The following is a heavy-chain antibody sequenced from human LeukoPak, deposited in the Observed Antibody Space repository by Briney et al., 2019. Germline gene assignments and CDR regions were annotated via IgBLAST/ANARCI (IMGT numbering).Heavy chain of an antibody. CDR1: GYTFTSYD. J-gene: IGHJ4*02. V-gene: IGHV1-8*01. CDR3: ARSLTIAVAAPGY. CDR2: MNPNSGNT. Sequence: GASVKVSCKASGYTFTSYDINWVRQATGQGLEWMGWMNPNSGNTGYAQKFQGRVTMTRNTSISTAYMELSSLRSEDTAVYYCARSLTIAVAAPGYWGQGTLVTVSS. D-gene: IGHD6-19*01.